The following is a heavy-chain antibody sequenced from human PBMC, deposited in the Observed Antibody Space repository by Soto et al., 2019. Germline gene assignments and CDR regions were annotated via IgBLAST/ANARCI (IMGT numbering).Heavy chain of an antibody. Sequence: EVQLVESGGGLVQPGGSRKLSCVDSGFTFRNNWMNWFPRAPGRGLEWVSRMNSEGSTTNYADSVRGRFTISRDNAKNTLYLQMSSLSVEDTAVYYCARGPRGWYGFDYWGQGTLVTVSS. CDR1: GFTFRNNW. CDR3: ARGPRGWYGFDY. J-gene: IGHJ4*02. CDR2: MNSEGSTT. V-gene: IGHV3-74*01. D-gene: IGHD6-19*01.